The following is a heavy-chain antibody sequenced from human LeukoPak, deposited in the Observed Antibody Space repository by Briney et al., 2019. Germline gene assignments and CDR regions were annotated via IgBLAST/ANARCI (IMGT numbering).Heavy chain of an antibody. V-gene: IGHV3-48*01. CDR3: ARAGMGNDFDY. CDR1: GFTFSSYS. CDR2: ISSSSSTI. D-gene: IGHD6-13*01. J-gene: IGHJ4*02. Sequence: GGSLRLSCAASGFTFSSYSMNWVRHAPGKGLEWVSYISSSSSTIYYADSVKGRFTISRDNAKNSLYLQMNSLRAEDTAVYYCARAGMGNDFDYWGQGTLVTVSS.